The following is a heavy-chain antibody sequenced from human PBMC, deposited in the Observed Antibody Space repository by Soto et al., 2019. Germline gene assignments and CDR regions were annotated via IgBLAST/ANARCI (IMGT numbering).Heavy chain of an antibody. J-gene: IGHJ4*02. CDR1: GGSISSGDYC. V-gene: IGHV4-30-4*01. Sequence: SETLSLTCTVSGGSISSGDYCWSWVRQPPGKGLECIGYIYYSGSTYYNPSLKSRVTISIDKSKNQFSLKLSSVTAADTAVYYCARVKGYSYGYPFDYWGQGTLVTVSS. CDR3: ARVKGYSYGYPFDY. D-gene: IGHD5-18*01. CDR2: IYYSGST.